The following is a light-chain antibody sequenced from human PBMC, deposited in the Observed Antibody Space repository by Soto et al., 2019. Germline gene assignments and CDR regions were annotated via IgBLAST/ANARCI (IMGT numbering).Light chain of an antibody. CDR1: SPNVGVYKL. Sequence: QSALTQPASVSGSPGQSITISCTGTSPNVGVYKLVSWYQQHPGKAPKLIIYEGSKRPSGVSNRFSGSKSGNAASLTISGLQARDEADYHCCSYAGESTVTFGGGTKVTVL. J-gene: IGLJ2*01. CDR3: CSYAGESTVT. V-gene: IGLV2-23*01. CDR2: EGS.